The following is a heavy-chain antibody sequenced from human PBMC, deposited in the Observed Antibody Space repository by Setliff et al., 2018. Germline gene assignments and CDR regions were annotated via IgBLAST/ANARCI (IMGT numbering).Heavy chain of an antibody. D-gene: IGHD3-10*01. J-gene: IGHJ1*01. V-gene: IGHV4-39*07. CDR2: VYYSGYT. CDR1: NGSVSTTSHY. Sequence: LSLTCPVSNGSVSTTSHYWGWVRQPPGKGLEWIGSVYYSGYTYYSPSLESRVAISVDTSKNQFSLKVNSVTAADTAVYYCARVDFTMLQGVLGHWGQGTLVTVSS. CDR3: ARVDFTMLQGVLGH.